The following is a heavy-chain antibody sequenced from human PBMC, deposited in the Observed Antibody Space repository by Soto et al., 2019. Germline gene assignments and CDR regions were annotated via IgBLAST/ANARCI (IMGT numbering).Heavy chain of an antibody. J-gene: IGHJ6*03. V-gene: IGHV4-59*01. CDR3: ARVGSYSSSSVSYYYYMDV. D-gene: IGHD6-13*01. CDR1: GGSTSSYY. CDR2: IYYSGST. Sequence: SETLSLTCTVSGGSTSSYYWSWIRQPPGKGLEWIGYIYYSGSTNYNPSLKSRVTISVDTSKNQFSLKLSSVTAADTAVYYCARVGSYSSSSVSYYYYMDVWGKGTAVTVSS.